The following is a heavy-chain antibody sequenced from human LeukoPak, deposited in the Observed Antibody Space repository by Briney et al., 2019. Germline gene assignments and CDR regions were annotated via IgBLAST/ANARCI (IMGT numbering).Heavy chain of an antibody. CDR1: GFTFSSYW. V-gene: IGHV3-74*01. CDR3: ARGRPHGNDY. D-gene: IGHD4-23*01. Sequence: GGSLRLSCAASGFTFSSYWMNWVRQAPGKGLVWISRIASDGSSTTYADSVKGQFSISRDNAKNTLYLQMNSLRVEDTAVYYCARGRPHGNDYWGQGTLVTVSS. J-gene: IGHJ4*02. CDR2: IASDGSST.